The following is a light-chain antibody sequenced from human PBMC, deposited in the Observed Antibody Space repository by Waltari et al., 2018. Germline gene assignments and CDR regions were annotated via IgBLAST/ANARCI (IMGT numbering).Light chain of an antibody. CDR2: VNS. CDR3: QSYDSSLSGRV. V-gene: IGLV1-40*01. Sequence: QSVLTQPPSVSGAPGQRVPSPRPGARSNIGPGLSFPWSQQLPGPAPKLLIRVNSNRPSGVPDRFSGSRSGTSASLAITGLRPEDEADYYCQSYDSSLSGRVFGGGTKVTVL. CDR1: RSNIGPGLS. J-gene: IGLJ2*01.